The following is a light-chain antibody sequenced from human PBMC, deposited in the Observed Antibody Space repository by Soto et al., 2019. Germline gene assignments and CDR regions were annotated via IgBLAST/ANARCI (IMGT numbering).Light chain of an antibody. CDR2: DTS. Sequence: EIVMTQSPATLSVSPGERATLSCRASQSVSSNFAWYQQKPGQAPRLLIYDTSTRAIGIPARFSGSGSGTEFSLTISSLQSEDFAVYYCQQYNNWPLTFGQGTKLEIK. CDR3: QQYNNWPLT. CDR1: QSVSSN. J-gene: IGKJ2*01. V-gene: IGKV3-15*01.